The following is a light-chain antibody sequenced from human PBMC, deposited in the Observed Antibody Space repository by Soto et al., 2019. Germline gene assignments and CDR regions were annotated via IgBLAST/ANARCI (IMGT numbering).Light chain of an antibody. J-gene: IGKJ2*01. V-gene: IGKV1-39*01. Sequence: DVQMTQSPSSLSASVGDRVTLTCRASQTIRSYLIWYHQRPDTAPKLLIFAASTLPSGIPSRFSGSGSGTDFTLTISSLQLEDFATYYCQQSYSTPPTFGQGTKLDIK. CDR1: QTIRSY. CDR2: AAS. CDR3: QQSYSTPPT.